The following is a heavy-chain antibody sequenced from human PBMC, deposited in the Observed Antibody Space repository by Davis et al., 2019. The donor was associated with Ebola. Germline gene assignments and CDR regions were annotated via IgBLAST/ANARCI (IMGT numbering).Heavy chain of an antibody. CDR2: ISPSVDIT. V-gene: IGHV1-46*01. J-gene: IGHJ6*02. CDR1: GYTFTNYF. Sequence: ASVTVSCQASGYTFTNYFLHWVRQAPRQGFEWMGIISPSVDITTYAQKFQGRVTITRDTSTSTVYMEVTRLRSDDTAVYYCARDGPDYYGLDVWGQGTAVTVSS. CDR3: ARDGPDYYGLDV.